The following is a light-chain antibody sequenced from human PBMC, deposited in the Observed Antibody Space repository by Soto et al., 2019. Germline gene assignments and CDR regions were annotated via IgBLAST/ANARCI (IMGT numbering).Light chain of an antibody. V-gene: IGLV2-14*03. CDR1: SSDVGGYNF. CDR3: TSYTTSFTYV. J-gene: IGLJ1*01. Sequence: QAVLTQPASVSGSPGQSITISCTGNSSDVGGYNFVSWYQHHPGKAPKLIIYDVSNRPSGVSNRFSGSKSGNTASLTISVLQAEDDADYYCTSYTTSFTYVFGTGTKVTVL. CDR2: DVS.